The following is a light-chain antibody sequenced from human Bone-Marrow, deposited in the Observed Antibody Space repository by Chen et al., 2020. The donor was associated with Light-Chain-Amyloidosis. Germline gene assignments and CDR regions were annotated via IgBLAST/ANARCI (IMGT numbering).Light chain of an antibody. CDR2: SNN. Sequence: QSVPTQPPSASGTPGPRVTISCSGSSSNIGSNTVNWYQQLPGTAPKLLIYSNNQRPSGVPDRFSGSKSGTSASLAISGLQSEDEADYYCAAWDDSLNGVVFGGGTKLTVL. CDR3: AAWDDSLNGVV. J-gene: IGLJ2*01. CDR1: SSNIGSNT. V-gene: IGLV1-44*01.